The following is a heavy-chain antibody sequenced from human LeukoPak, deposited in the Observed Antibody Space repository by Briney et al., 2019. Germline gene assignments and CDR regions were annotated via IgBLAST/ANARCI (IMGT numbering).Heavy chain of an antibody. CDR1: GYTFTGYY. J-gene: IGHJ4*02. V-gene: IGHV1-2*02. CDR3: GREDTMIVVVSGYFDY. Sequence: ASVNVSCKASGYTFTGYYMHWVRQAPGQGLEWMGWINPNSGGTKYAQKFQGRVTMTRDKSISTAYMELSRLRSDDTAVYYCGREDTMIVVVSGYFDYWGRGTLVTVSS. D-gene: IGHD3-22*01. CDR2: INPNSGGT.